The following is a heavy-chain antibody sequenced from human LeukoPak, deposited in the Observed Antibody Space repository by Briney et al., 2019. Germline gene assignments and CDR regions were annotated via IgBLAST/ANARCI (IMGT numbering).Heavy chain of an antibody. Sequence: GGSLRLSCAASGFTFSSYEMNWVRQAPGEGLEWVSYISSSGSTIYYADSVKGRFTISRDNAKNSLYLQMNSLRAEDTAVYYCARDSTYYYASGSSGPHYFDSWGQGALVTVSS. V-gene: IGHV3-48*03. CDR2: ISSSGSTI. CDR3: ARDSTYYYASGSSGPHYFDS. D-gene: IGHD3-10*01. J-gene: IGHJ4*02. CDR1: GFTFSSYE.